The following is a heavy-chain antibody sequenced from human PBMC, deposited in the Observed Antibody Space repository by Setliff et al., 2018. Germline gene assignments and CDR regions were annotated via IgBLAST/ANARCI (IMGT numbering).Heavy chain of an antibody. CDR1: GFTFSSYS. J-gene: IGHJ4*02. CDR2: ISSSSSYI. CDR3: AKDTYYYDSSGYYVFDY. V-gene: IGHV3-21*01. Sequence: PGGSLRLSCAASGFTFSSYSMNWVRQAPGKGLEWVSSISSSSSYIYYADSVKGRFTISRDNSKNTLYLQMNSLRVEDTAVYYCAKDTYYYDSSGYYVFDYWGQGTLVTVSS. D-gene: IGHD3-22*01.